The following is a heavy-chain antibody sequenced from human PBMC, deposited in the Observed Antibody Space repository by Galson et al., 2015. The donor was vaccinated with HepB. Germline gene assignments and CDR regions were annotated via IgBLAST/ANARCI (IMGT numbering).Heavy chain of an antibody. J-gene: IGHJ4*02. CDR1: GFTFSSYA. CDR2: IGGSGGST. Sequence: SLRLSCAASGFTFSSYAMGWVRQAPGKGLEWVSTIGGSGGSTYYADSVKGRFTISRDNSKNTLYLQMNSLRAEDTAVYYCAKEGGYGGGVVDYWGQGTLVTVSS. CDR3: AKEGGYGGGVVDY. D-gene: IGHD4-23*01. V-gene: IGHV3-23*01.